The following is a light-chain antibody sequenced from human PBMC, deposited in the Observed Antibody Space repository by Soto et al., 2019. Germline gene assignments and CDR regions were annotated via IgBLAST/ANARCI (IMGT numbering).Light chain of an antibody. CDR2: LAS. CDR1: QSLLHSKGYSN. CDR3: MQGTHWPHT. J-gene: IGKJ1*01. V-gene: IGKV2-28*01. Sequence: IVMTQSPLFLPVTPGEPASISCRSSQSLLHSKGYSNLDWYLQRPGQSPRLLLYLASNRASGAPDRVSGSGSGTNFTLKISGVEAEDVGLYYCMQGTHWPHTFGQGTKVEIK.